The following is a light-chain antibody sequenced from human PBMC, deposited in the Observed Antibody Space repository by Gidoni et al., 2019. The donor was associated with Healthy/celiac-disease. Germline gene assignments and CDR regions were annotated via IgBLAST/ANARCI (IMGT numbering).Light chain of an antibody. V-gene: IGKV3-11*01. CDR2: VAS. CDR1: QSVSSY. Sequence: EIVLTQSPATLSLSPGERATLSCRASQSVSSYLAWYQQNPGQAPRLLIYVASNRATGIPARFSGSGSGTDFTLTISSLEPEDFAVYYCQQRSNWPPWTFGQGTKVEIK. J-gene: IGKJ1*01. CDR3: QQRSNWPPWT.